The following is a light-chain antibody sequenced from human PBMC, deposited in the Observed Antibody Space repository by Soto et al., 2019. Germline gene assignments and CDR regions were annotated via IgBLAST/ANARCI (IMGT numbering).Light chain of an antibody. CDR2: GAS. V-gene: IGKV3-15*01. CDR3: QQYNNWXPLT. Sequence: EIVMTQSPATLSVSPGERATLSCRASQSVSSNLAWYQQKPGQAPRLLIYGASTRATGIPARXXXXXXXTXXXXXXXXXXSXDFAVXXCQQYNNWXPLTFGGGTKVEIK. J-gene: IGKJ4*01. CDR1: QSVSSN.